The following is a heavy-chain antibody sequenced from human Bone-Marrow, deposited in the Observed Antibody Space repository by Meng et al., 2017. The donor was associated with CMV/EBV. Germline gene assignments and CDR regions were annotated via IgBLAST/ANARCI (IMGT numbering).Heavy chain of an antibody. CDR1: GFIFSNYW. V-gene: IGHV3-7*01. Sequence: GESLKISCAASGFIFSNYWMTWVRHTPGKGLEWVANINQDGSAKHYVDSVKGRFTISRDNAKNSLYLQMNNLSAEDTAVYYCAGGAGWIFDLWGRGTLVTGYS. D-gene: IGHD5-12*01. CDR3: AGGAGWIFDL. J-gene: IGHJ2*01. CDR2: INQDGSAK.